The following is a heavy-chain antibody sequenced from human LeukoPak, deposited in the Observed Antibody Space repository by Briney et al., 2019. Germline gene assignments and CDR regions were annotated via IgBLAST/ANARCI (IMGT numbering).Heavy chain of an antibody. V-gene: IGHV3-48*02. CDR2: ISTSII. J-gene: IGHJ4*02. Sequence: GRSLRLSCAASGFTFSRYSMNWVRQAPGEGHWCGSCISTSIISYADSAKGRFTISSDNAKNSLYLKMTSLTDEDTAVYFCARDLDWGFDRWGQGTLVTVSS. D-gene: IGHD3-9*01. CDR3: ARDLDWGFDR. CDR1: GFTFSRYS.